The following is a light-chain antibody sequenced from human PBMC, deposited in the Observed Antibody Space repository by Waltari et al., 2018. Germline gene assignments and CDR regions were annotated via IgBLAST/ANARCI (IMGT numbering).Light chain of an antibody. V-gene: IGKV1-12*01. Sequence: DIQMTQSPSSVSASVGDRVSITCRASQGISSWLVGYQQKPGKAPNLLIYAASSLQSGVPSRFSAYGSGTDFTLTISSLQPEDFATYYCQQAYSFPLTFGGGTKVQIK. CDR1: QGISSW. J-gene: IGKJ4*01. CDR3: QQAYSFPLT. CDR2: AAS.